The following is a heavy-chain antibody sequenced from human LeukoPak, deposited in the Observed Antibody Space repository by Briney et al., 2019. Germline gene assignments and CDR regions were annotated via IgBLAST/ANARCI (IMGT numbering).Heavy chain of an antibody. J-gene: IGHJ6*02. CDR3: ARTRVGASYYNYGMDV. D-gene: IGHD1-26*01. CDR1: GFTFSSYS. CDR2: ISSSSSYI. V-gene: IGHV3-21*01. Sequence: PGGSLRLSCAASGFTFSSYSMNWVRQAAGNGLEWVSSISSSSSYIYYADSVKGRFTISRDNAKNSLYLQMNSLRAEDTAVYYCARTRVGASYYNYGMDVWGQGTTVTVPS.